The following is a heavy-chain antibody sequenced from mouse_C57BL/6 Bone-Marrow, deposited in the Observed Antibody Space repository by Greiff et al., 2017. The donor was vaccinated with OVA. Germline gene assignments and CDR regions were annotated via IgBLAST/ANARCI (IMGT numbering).Heavy chain of an antibody. CDR3: AREGTTVADWYFDV. CDR2: IYPRDGST. D-gene: IGHD1-1*01. V-gene: IGHV1-85*01. J-gene: IGHJ1*03. Sequence: QVQLKESGPELVKPGASVRLSCKASGYTFTSYDINWVKQRPGQGLEWIGWIYPRDGSTKYNEKFKGKATLTVDTSSSTAYMELHSLTSEDSAVYFCAREGTTVADWYFDVWGTGTTVTVSS. CDR1: GYTFTSYD.